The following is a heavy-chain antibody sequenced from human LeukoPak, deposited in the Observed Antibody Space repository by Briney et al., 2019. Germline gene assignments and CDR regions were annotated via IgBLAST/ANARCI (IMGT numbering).Heavy chain of an antibody. D-gene: IGHD2-21*01. CDR2: ISSSSSYI. V-gene: IGHV3-21*01. CDR3: ARQRDWAPYNWFDP. Sequence: GGSLRLSCAASGFSFSSYSMNWVRQAPGKGLEWVSSISSSSSYIYYADSVKGRFTISRDNAKNSLYLQMNSLRAEDTAVYYCARQRDWAPYNWFDPWGQGTLVTVSS. CDR1: GFSFSSYS. J-gene: IGHJ5*02.